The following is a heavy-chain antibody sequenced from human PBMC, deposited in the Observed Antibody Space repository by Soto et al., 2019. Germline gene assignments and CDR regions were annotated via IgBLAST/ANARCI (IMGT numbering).Heavy chain of an antibody. Sequence: EVQLVESGGGLVKPGGSLRLSCAASGFTFSSYSMNWVRQAPGKGLEWVSSISSSSSYIYYADSVKGRFTISRDNAKNSLYLQMNSLRAEDTAVYYCARVIGSSWLLDYWGHGTLVTVSS. CDR2: ISSSSSYI. CDR1: GFTFSSYS. CDR3: ARVIGSSWLLDY. J-gene: IGHJ4*01. D-gene: IGHD6-13*01. V-gene: IGHV3-21*01.